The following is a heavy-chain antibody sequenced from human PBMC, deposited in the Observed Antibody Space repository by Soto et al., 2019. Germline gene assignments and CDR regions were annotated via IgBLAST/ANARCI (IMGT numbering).Heavy chain of an antibody. J-gene: IGHJ5*02. CDR2: INAGNGNT. CDR3: ARSIEADGTLRVQWFDP. V-gene: IGHV1-3*01. D-gene: IGHD6-13*01. CDR1: GYTFTSYA. Sequence: ASVKVSCKASGYTFTSYAMHWVRQAPGQRLEWMGWINAGNGNTKYSQKFQGRVTITRDTSASTAYMELSSLRSEDTAVYYCARSIEADGTLRVQWFDPWGQGTLVTVSS.